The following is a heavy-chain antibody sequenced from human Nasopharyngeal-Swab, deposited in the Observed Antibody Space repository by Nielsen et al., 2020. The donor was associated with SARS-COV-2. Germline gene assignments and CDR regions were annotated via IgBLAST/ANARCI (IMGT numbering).Heavy chain of an antibody. CDR3: ARNSNYARDY. CDR1: GFTFSSYS. V-gene: IGHV3-23*01. D-gene: IGHD3-16*01. CDR2: ITGNGDTT. Sequence: GGSLRLSCAASGFTFSSYSMSWLRQAPGKRLEWVSTITGNGDTTYYADSVKGRFTISRDNSENTVYLQMNSLRAEDTAVYYCARNSNYARDYWGQGTLVTVSS. J-gene: IGHJ4*02.